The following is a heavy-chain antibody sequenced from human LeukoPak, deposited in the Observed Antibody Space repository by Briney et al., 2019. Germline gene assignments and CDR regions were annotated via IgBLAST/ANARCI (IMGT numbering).Heavy chain of an antibody. CDR2: ISWNSGSI. J-gene: IGHJ4*02. D-gene: IGHD6-13*01. CDR3: ARERQQLRYFDY. CDR1: GFTFDDYA. Sequence: GRSLRLSCAASGFTFDDYAMHWVRQAPGKGLEWVSGISWNSGSIGYADSVKGRFTISRDNAKNSLYLQMNSLRAEDTALYYCARERQQLRYFDYWGQGTLVTVSS. V-gene: IGHV3-9*01.